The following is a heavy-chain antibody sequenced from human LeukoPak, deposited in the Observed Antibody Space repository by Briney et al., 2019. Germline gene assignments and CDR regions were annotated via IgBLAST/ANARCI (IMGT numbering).Heavy chain of an antibody. CDR3: AKDLGNKGFPTLFDY. V-gene: IGHV3-30*02. CDR1: GFTFSSYG. CDR2: IRYDGSNK. J-gene: IGHJ4*02. Sequence: PGGSLRLSCAASGFTFSSYGMHWVRQAPGKGLEWVAFIRYDGSNKYYADSVKGRFTISRDNSKNTLYLQMNSLRAEDTAVYYCAKDLGNKGFPTLFDYWGQGTLVTVSS. D-gene: IGHD2/OR15-2a*01.